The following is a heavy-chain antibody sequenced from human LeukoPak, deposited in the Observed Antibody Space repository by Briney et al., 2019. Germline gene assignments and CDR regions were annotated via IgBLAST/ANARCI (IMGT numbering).Heavy chain of an antibody. J-gene: IGHJ4*02. Sequence: QPGRSLRLSCAASGFIVSSNYMTWVRQAPGKGLEWVSVIHGSGNTYYADSVKGRFTISRDNSKNTVYLQMNSLRAEDTAIYYCARGGVLGSENYSIYSYWGQGTLVTVSS. D-gene: IGHD3-10*02. CDR3: ARGGVLGSENYSIYSY. CDR2: IHGSGNT. CDR1: GFIVSSNY. V-gene: IGHV3-53*01.